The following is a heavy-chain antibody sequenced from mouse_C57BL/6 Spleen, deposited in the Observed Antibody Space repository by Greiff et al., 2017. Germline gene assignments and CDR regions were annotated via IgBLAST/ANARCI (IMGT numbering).Heavy chain of an antibody. D-gene: IGHD1-1*01. CDR3: AREGNYYGSSYDYYARDY. V-gene: IGHV1-82*01. CDR1: GYAFSSSW. J-gene: IGHJ4*01. Sequence: QVQLKQSGPELVKPGASVKISCKASGYAFSSSWMNWVKQRPGKGLEWIGRIYPGDGDTNYNGKFKGKATLTADKSSSTAYMQLSRLTSEDSAVYFCAREGNYYGSSYDYYARDYWGQGTSVTVSS. CDR2: IYPGDGDT.